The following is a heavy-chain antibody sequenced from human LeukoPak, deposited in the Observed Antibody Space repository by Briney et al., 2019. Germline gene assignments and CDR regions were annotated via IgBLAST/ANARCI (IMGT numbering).Heavy chain of an antibody. V-gene: IGHV3-21*01. CDR2: ISPDSTFI. Sequence: GGFLRLSCSGSGFTFNVDGMNWVRQAPGKGLEWVSSISPDSTFIPQADSVKGRFTISRDNSKNSLYLQMESLRVEDTAVYYCANFQTVGVKPFEHWGQGTLVTISS. J-gene: IGHJ5*02. D-gene: IGHD1-26*01. CDR3: ANFQTVGVKPFEH. CDR1: GFTFNVDG.